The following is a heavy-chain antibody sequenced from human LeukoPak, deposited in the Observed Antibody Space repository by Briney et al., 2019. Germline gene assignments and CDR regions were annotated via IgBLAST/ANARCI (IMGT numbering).Heavy chain of an antibody. D-gene: IGHD6-6*01. V-gene: IGHV3-33*06. J-gene: IGHJ4*02. CDR1: GFTFSSYG. Sequence: GRSLRLSCAASGFTFSSYGMHWVRQAPGKGLEWVAVIWYDGSNKYYADSVKGRFTISRDNSKNTLYLQMNSLRAEDTAVYYCAKDSPSDYLYSSSSRGAPDYWGQGTLVTVSS. CDR2: IWYDGSNK. CDR3: AKDSPSDYLYSSSSRGAPDY.